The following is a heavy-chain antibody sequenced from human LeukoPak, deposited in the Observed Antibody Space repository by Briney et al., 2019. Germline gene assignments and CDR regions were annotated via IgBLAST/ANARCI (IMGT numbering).Heavy chain of an antibody. J-gene: IGHJ6*02. CDR2: INPSGGST. V-gene: IGHV1-46*01. CDR1: GYTFTSYF. CDR3: ARDITDCSSTSCPTLTYGMDV. D-gene: IGHD2-2*01. Sequence: GASVKVSCKASGYTFTSYFMHWVRQAPGQGLEWMGIINPSGGSTRYVQRFQGRVTMTRRPSTSTVYMELSSLRSEDTAVYYCARDITDCSSTSCPTLTYGMDVWGQGTTVTVSS.